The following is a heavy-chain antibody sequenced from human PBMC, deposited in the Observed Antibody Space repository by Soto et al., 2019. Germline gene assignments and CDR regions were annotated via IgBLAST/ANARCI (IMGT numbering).Heavy chain of an antibody. V-gene: IGHV3-74*01. D-gene: IGHD5-12*01. CDR3: ATVATNSYDWFDP. CDR1: GFSFNTYW. CDR2: INSDGTKT. Sequence: EVHLVESGVTLVQPGGSLRLSCAASGFSFNTYWMHWVRQAPGKGLVWVSRINSDGTKTTYADSVKGRFTISRDNAKNTEYLQMNSLRAEDTAVYYCATVATNSYDWFDPWRQGTLVSVSS. J-gene: IGHJ5*02.